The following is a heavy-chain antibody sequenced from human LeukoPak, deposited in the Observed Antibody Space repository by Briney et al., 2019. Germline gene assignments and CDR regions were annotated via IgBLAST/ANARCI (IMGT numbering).Heavy chain of an antibody. CDR2: IRYDGSNK. V-gene: IGHV3-30*02. D-gene: IGHD6-13*01. Sequence: PGGSLRLSCAASGFTFSSYGMHWVRQAPGKGLEWVAFIRYDGSNKYYADSVKGRFTISRDNSKNTLYLQMNSLRAEDTAVYYCAKDWYRADKTYYYYMDVWGQGTLVTVSS. CDR3: AKDWYRADKTYYYYMDV. CDR1: GFTFSSYG. J-gene: IGHJ6*03.